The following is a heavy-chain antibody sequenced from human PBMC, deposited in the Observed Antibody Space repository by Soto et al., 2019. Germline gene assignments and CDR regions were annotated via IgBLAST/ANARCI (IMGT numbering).Heavy chain of an antibody. CDR2: ISGNGRII. J-gene: IGHJ4*02. CDR3: ARDFDAYSRTDFDY. Sequence: QVQLVESGGGLVKPGGSLRLSCATSGFIISDYYMHWIRQAPGKGLEWISYISGNGRIIQYADSAKGRFTISRDNAQNSLYLQMNSLRAEDTALYFCARDFDAYSRTDFDYWGQGTLVTVSS. D-gene: IGHD2-15*01. CDR1: GFIISDYY. V-gene: IGHV3-11*01.